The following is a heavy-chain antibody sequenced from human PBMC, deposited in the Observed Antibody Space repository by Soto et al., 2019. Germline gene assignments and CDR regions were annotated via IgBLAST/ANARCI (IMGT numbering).Heavy chain of an antibody. D-gene: IGHD2-8*01. J-gene: IGHJ4*02. CDR2: ISGSGGST. CDR1: GFTFSSYA. Sequence: HPGGSLRLSCAASGFTFSSYAMSWVRQAPGKGLEWVSAISGSGGSTYYADSVKGRFTISRDNSKNTLYLQMNSLRAEDTAVYYCAKDLVRFGLMVYAIGYFDYWGQGTLVTVSS. V-gene: IGHV3-23*01. CDR3: AKDLVRFGLMVYAIGYFDY.